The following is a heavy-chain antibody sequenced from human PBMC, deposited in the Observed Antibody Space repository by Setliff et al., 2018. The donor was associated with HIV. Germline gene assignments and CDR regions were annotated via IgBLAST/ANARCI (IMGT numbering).Heavy chain of an antibody. CDR1: GFTFSSYS. CDR2: ISGNSGAV. CDR3: AKKSSGWFGDFDC. V-gene: IGHV3-48*01. J-gene: IGHJ4*02. Sequence: TGGSLRLSCAASGFTFSSYSMNWVRQAPGKGLEWVSFISGNSGAVTYADSVKGRFTISRDNSKNTLYLQMNSLRAEDTAVYYCAKKSSGWFGDFDCWGRGTLVTVSS. D-gene: IGHD6-19*01.